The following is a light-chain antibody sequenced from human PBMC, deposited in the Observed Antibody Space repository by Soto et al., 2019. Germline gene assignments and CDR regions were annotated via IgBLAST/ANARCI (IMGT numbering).Light chain of an antibody. J-gene: IGKJ1*01. CDR2: KAS. CDR3: QHYNSYSEA. Sequence: DLQMTQSPSSLSASVGDRVTITCRASQSISNYLNWYQQKPGKAPKLLIYKASTLKSGVPSRFSGSGSGTEFTLTISSLQPDDFATYYCQHYNSYSEAFGQGTKVELK. CDR1: QSISNY. V-gene: IGKV1-5*03.